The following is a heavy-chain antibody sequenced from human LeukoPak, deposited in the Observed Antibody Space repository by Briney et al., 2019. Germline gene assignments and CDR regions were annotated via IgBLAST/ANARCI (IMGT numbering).Heavy chain of an antibody. CDR1: GYTFTSDG. D-gene: IGHD3-10*01. V-gene: IGHV1-18*01. Sequence: GASVKVSCKASGYTFTSDGISWVRQAPGQGLEWMGWISAYNGNTNYAQKLQGRVTMTTDTSTSTAYMELRSLRSDDTAVYYCARVVGSGSYYYYYYMDVWGKGTTVTVSS. J-gene: IGHJ6*03. CDR2: ISAYNGNT. CDR3: ARVVGSGSYYYYYYMDV.